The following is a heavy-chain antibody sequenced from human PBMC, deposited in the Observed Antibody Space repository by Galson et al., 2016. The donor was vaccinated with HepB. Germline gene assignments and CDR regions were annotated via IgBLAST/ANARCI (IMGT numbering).Heavy chain of an antibody. V-gene: IGHV5-51*03. CDR3: ARGYGDRYFDY. J-gene: IGHJ4*02. CDR1: GYTFTNYW. D-gene: IGHD2-21*02. CDR2: IFPDDSDT. Sequence: QSGAEVKKPGESLKISCTASGYTFTNYWIGWVRQMPGKGLEWMGIIFPDDSDTRYSPSFQGHVSISADKSISTAFLQWDSPRASDSAMYYCARGYGDRYFDYWGLGTLVTVSS.